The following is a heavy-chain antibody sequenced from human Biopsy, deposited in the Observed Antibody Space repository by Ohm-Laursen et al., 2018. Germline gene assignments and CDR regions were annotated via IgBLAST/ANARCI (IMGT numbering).Heavy chain of an antibody. CDR3: AADINVWNVNY. CDR1: GYSLTELS. Sequence: SVKVSCKISGYSLTELSMHWVRQAPGQGLEWMGGFAPENGKTVYAQNFQARVSLTEDASTDTAYMELRSLRSEDTAVYYCAADINVWNVNYWGQGTQVTVSS. J-gene: IGHJ4*02. CDR2: FAPENGKT. V-gene: IGHV1-24*01. D-gene: IGHD1-1*01.